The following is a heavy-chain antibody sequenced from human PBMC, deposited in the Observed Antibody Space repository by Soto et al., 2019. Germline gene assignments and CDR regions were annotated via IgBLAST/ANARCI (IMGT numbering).Heavy chain of an antibody. CDR1: VGTFNSYF. CDR3: ARAGDYDDFDY. CDR2: IIPILGIA. J-gene: IGHJ4*02. D-gene: IGHD4-17*01. Sequence: SVKVSCKASVGTFNSYFINWVRQAPGQGLEWMGSIIPILGIANYAQKFQGRVTITADKSTSTAYMELSSLRSEDTAVYYCARAGDYDDFDYWGQGTLVTVSS. V-gene: IGHV1-69*04.